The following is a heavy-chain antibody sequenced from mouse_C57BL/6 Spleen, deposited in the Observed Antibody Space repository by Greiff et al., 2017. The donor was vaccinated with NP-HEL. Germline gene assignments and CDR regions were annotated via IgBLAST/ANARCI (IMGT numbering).Heavy chain of an antibody. V-gene: IGHV10-1*01. J-gene: IGHJ4*01. CDR3: VRHGYYYAMDY. Sequence: DVQLVESGGGLVQPKGSLKLSCAASGFSFNTYAMNWVRQAPGKGLEWVARIRSKSNNYATYYADSVKDRFTISRDDSESMLYLQMNNLKTEDTAMYYCVRHGYYYAMDYWGQGTSVTVSS. CDR2: IRSKSNNYAT. D-gene: IGHD2-2*01. CDR1: GFSFNTYA.